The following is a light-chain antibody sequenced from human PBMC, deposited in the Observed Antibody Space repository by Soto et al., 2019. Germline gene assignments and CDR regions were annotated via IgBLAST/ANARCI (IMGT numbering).Light chain of an antibody. CDR2: DAS. J-gene: IGKJ2*01. V-gene: IGKV1-33*01. CDR1: QDISNY. CDR3: QQYDNLPYT. Sequence: DIQMTQSPSSLSASVGDRVTITCQASQDISNYLNWYQQKPGKAPKLLIYDASNLETGVPSRFSGRGSGTDFTCTISSLQPEDIATCYCQQYDNLPYTFGQGTKREIK.